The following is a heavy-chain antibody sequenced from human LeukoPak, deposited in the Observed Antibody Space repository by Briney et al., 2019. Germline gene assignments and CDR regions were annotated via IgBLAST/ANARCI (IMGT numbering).Heavy chain of an antibody. D-gene: IGHD5-24*01. CDR1: GFTFSSYA. CDR3: AKVGMATTGVDY. CDR2: ISGSGGST. V-gene: IGHV3-23*01. J-gene: IGHJ4*02. Sequence: PGGSLRLSCAASGFTFSSYAMSSVRQAPGKGLEWVSAISGSGGSTYYADSVKGRFTISRDNSKNTLYLQINSLRAEDTAVYYCAKVGMATTGVDYWGQGTLVTVSS.